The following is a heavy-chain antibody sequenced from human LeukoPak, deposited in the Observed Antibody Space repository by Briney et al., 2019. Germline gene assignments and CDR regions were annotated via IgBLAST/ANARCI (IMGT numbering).Heavy chain of an antibody. J-gene: IGHJ4*02. CDR3: ARGDRNYYDSSGFDY. CDR1: GFTFSSYS. D-gene: IGHD3-22*01. Sequence: GGSLRLSCAASGFTFSSYSMNWVRQAPGKGLEWVSYISSSSSTIYYADSVKGRFTISRDNAKNSLYLQMNSLRAEDTAVYYCARGDRNYYDSSGFDYWGQGTLVTVSS. V-gene: IGHV3-48*04. CDR2: ISSSSSTI.